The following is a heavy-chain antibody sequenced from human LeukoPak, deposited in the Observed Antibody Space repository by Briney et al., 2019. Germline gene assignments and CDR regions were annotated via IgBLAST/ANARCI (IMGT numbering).Heavy chain of an antibody. V-gene: IGHV3-7*01. Sequence: GGSLRLSCAASGFTFSSYWMSWVRQAPGKRLEWVANIKQDGSEKYYVDSVKGRFTISRDNAKKSLYLQVNSLRAEDTAVYYCARLDSRATSIYFDLWGRGTLVTVSS. D-gene: IGHD3-22*01. CDR2: IKQDGSEK. CDR3: ARLDSRATSIYFDL. J-gene: IGHJ2*01. CDR1: GFTFSSYW.